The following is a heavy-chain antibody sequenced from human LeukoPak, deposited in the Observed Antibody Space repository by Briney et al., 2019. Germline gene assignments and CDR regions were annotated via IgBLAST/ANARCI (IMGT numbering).Heavy chain of an antibody. D-gene: IGHD2-2*01. CDR3: AREYCSSTSCYCDV. J-gene: IGHJ6*02. CDR2: IYYSGST. CDR1: GGSISSGDYY. V-gene: IGHV4-30-4*01. Sequence: SETLSLTCTVSGGSISSGDYYWSWIRQPPGKGLEWFGYIYYSGSTYYNPSLKSRVTISVDTSKNQFSLKLSSVTAADTAVYYCAREYCSSTSCYCDVWGQGTTVTVSS.